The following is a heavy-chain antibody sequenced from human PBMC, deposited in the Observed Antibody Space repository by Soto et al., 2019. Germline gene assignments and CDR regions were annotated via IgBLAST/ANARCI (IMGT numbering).Heavy chain of an antibody. Sequence: PSETLSLTCAVYGGPFSGYYWSWIRQPPGKGLEWIGEINHSGSTNYNPSLKSRVTISVDTSKNQFSLKLSSVTAADTAVYYCARGRLRLGELSLTYFDYWGQGTLVTVSS. CDR3: ARGRLRLGELSLTYFDY. J-gene: IGHJ4*02. CDR1: GGPFSGYY. V-gene: IGHV4-34*01. CDR2: INHSGST. D-gene: IGHD3-16*02.